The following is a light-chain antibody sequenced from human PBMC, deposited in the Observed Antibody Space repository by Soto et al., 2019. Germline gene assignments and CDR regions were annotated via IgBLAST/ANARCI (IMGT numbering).Light chain of an antibody. CDR2: GAS. Sequence: EILMTQSPATLSVSPGERATLSCRATQSISTNLAWYQQKPGQAPRILIFGASTRATGIPARFSGSGSGTEFTLTISSLQSEDFAVYYCQNYNNWPSWTFGQGTKVEIK. V-gene: IGKV3-15*01. CDR3: QNYNNWPSWT. CDR1: QSISTN. J-gene: IGKJ1*01.